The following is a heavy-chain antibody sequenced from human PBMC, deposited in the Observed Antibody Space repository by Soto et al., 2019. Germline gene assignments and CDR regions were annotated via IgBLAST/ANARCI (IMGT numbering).Heavy chain of an antibody. CDR1: GITFSTSG. V-gene: IGHV3-33*01. Sequence: QVQLVESGGGVVQPGRSLRLSCAAPGITFSTSGMHWVRQAPGKGLEWVAMIWSDGSSQFYADSVNGRFTISRDNSRNTVYLQMDSLRAEDTAVYYCVRDKGTTSLDHWGRGTMVTVSS. CDR2: IWSDGSSQ. CDR3: VRDKGTTSLDH. J-gene: IGHJ4*02. D-gene: IGHD1-1*01.